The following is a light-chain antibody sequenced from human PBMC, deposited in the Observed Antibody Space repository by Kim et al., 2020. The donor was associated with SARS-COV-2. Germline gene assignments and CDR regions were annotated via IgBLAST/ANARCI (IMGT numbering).Light chain of an antibody. Sequence: GKSITISCTGTSSDVGSYNLVSWYQQHPGKAPKLMIYEGSKRPSGVSNRFSGSKSGNTASLTISGLQAEDEADYYCCSYAGSSTWVFGGGTKVTVL. CDR1: SSDVGSYNL. J-gene: IGLJ3*02. CDR2: EGS. CDR3: CSYAGSSTWV. V-gene: IGLV2-23*01.